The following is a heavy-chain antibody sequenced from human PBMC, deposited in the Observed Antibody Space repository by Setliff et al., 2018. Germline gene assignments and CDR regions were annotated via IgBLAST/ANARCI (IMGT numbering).Heavy chain of an antibody. CDR2: IWNDGSSK. D-gene: IGHD2-21*02. V-gene: IGHV3-33*01. CDR1: GFTFSNYG. J-gene: IGHJ6*02. CDR3: ARNWVTAQHYYYGMDV. Sequence: GESLKISCVASGFTFSNYGMHWVRQAPGKGLEWVALIWNDGSSKFYGDSVKGRFTISRDNSENTLYLQMDSLRAEDTAVYYCARNWVTAQHYYYGMDVWGQGTTVTVSS.